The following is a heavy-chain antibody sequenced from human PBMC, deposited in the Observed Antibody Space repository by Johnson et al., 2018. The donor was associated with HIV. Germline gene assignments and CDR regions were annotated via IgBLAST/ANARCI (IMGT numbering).Heavy chain of an antibody. CDR1: GFTVSSNY. CDR3: ARDLGNWDSPRSAFDI. J-gene: IGHJ3*02. CDR2: IGTAGDT. Sequence: VQLVESGGGLVQPGGSLRLSCAASGFTVSSNYMTWVRQAPGKGLEWVSGIGTAGDTYYPGSVKGRFTISRENAKNSLDLQMNSLRAGDTAVYYCARDLGNWDSPRSAFDIWGQGTMVTVSS. D-gene: IGHD1/OR15-1a*01. V-gene: IGHV3-13*01.